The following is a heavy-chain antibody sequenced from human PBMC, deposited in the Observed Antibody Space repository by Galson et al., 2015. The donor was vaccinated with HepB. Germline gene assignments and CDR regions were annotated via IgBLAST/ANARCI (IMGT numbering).Heavy chain of an antibody. CDR1: GFISSNYW. CDR2: VKSDGSST. V-gene: IGHV3-74*01. Sequence: SLRLSCAASGFISSNYWMHWVRQAPGKGLMWVSGVKSDGSSTTYADSVKGRFTISRDNAKNTLYLQMNSLRAEDTAVYYCASGRVYYDSTGYKIFDYWGQGILVTVSS. CDR3: ASGRVYYDSTGYKIFDY. J-gene: IGHJ4*02. D-gene: IGHD3-22*01.